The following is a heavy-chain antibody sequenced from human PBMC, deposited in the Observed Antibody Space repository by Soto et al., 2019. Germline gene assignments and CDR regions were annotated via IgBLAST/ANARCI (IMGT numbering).Heavy chain of an antibody. CDR3: ARVWTTVTNWFDP. D-gene: IGHD4-17*01. Sequence: QVQLQESGPGLVKPSGTLSLTCAVSGGSISSSNWWSWVRQPPGKGLEWIGEIYHSGSTNYNPSLTSRVTISADKSKNQSPLKLSSVTAADTAVYYCARVWTTVTNWFDPWGQGALVTVSS. CDR1: GGSISSSNW. J-gene: IGHJ5*02. V-gene: IGHV4-4*02. CDR2: IYHSGST.